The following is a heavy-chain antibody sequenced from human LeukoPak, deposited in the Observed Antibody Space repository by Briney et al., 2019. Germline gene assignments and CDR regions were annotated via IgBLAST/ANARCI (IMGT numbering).Heavy chain of an antibody. Sequence: GASVKVSCKASGYTFTSYYMHWVRQAPGQGLEWMGIINPSGGSTSYAQKFQGRVTMTRDTSTSTVCMELSSLRSEGTAVYYCARDPGSGSYYGGDAFDIWGQGTMVTVSS. J-gene: IGHJ3*02. CDR2: INPSGGST. CDR1: GYTFTSYY. V-gene: IGHV1-46*01. D-gene: IGHD3-10*01. CDR3: ARDPGSGSYYGGDAFDI.